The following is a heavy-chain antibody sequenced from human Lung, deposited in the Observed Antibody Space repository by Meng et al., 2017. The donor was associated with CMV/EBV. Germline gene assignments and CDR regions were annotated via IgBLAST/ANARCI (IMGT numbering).Heavy chain of an antibody. CDR3: ARGDLIVVVPATIPRVGMDV. J-gene: IGHJ6*02. D-gene: IGHD2-2*01. CDR1: GYTFTGYY. Sequence: SVKVSXKASGYTFTGYYIHWVRQAPGQGLEYMGWINPNSGGTHYAQKFQGRVTMTRDKSISTAYMELNRLRSDDTAVYYCARGDLIVVVPATIPRVGMDVWGQGTTVTFSS. CDR2: INPNSGGT. V-gene: IGHV1-2*02.